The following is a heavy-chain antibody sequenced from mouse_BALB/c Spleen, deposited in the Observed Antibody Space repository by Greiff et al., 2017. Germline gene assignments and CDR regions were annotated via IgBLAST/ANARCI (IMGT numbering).Heavy chain of an antibody. V-gene: IGHV1S135*01. D-gene: IGHD3-3*01. Sequence: VQLKESGPELVKPGASVKVSCKASGYAFTSYNMYWVKQSHGKSLEWIGYIDPYNGGTSYNQKFKGKATLTVDKSSSTAYMHLNSLTSEDSAVYYCARGRGRGREDYAMDYWGQGTSGTVSS. J-gene: IGHJ4*01. CDR1: GYAFTSYN. CDR2: IDPYNGGT. CDR3: ARGRGRGREDYAMDY.